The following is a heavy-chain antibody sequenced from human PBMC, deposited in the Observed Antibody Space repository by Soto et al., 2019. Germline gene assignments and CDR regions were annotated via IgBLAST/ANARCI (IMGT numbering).Heavy chain of an antibody. J-gene: IGHJ6*02. CDR2: IYYSGST. V-gene: IGHV4-61*01. D-gene: IGHD6-13*01. CDR3: AREGVSSSWYNYYGMDV. CDR1: GGSISSSSYY. Sequence: SETLSLTCTVSGGSISSSSYYWSWIRQPPGKGLEWIGYIYYSGSTNYNPSLKSRVTISVDTSKNLFSLKLSSVTAADTSVYYCAREGVSSSWYNYYGMDVWGQGTTVTVSS.